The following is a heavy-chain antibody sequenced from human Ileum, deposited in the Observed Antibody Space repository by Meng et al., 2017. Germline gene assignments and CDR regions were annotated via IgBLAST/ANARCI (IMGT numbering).Heavy chain of an antibody. CDR3: ALTPDSSNMHNAFKI. D-gene: IGHD3-22*01. CDR2: IYHSGTT. J-gene: IGHJ3*02. Sequence: VHPKEAGPALVQHSHARSLTGTVSGGSISSGGYYWSWLRQLPGKGLEYIGYIYHSGTTYYSPSLKSRVTISVDTSRNQFSLRMSSVAAADTAVYYCALTPDSSNMHNAFKIWGQGTMVTVSS. V-gene: IGHV4-31*03. CDR1: GGSISSGGYY.